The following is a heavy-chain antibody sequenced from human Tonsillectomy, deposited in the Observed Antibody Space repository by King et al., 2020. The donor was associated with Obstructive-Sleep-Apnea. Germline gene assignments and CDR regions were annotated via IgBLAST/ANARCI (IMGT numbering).Heavy chain of an antibody. CDR2: IYHTGST. V-gene: IGHV4-30-4*01. J-gene: IGHJ6*02. D-gene: IGHD3-10*01. Sequence: QLQESGPGLVKPSQTLSLTCTVSGGSISSGDYYWSWIRQPPGKGLEWIGYIYHTGSTYYNPSLKSRVTISVDTSKNQFSLKLSSVTAADTAVYYCAREGYYYGSGGGMDVWGQGTTVTVSS. CDR1: GGSISSGDYY. CDR3: AREGYYYGSGGGMDV.